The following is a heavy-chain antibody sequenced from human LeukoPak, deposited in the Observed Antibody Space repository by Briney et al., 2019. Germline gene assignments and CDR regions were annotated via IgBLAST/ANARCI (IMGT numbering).Heavy chain of an antibody. J-gene: IGHJ4*02. CDR1: GGSISSSSYY. D-gene: IGHD4-17*01. V-gene: IGHV4-39*01. Sequence: SETLSLTCTVSGGSISSSSYYWGWIRQPPGKGLEWIGSMLYSASAYNNPSLKSRVTISIDTSKSHFSLKLSSVTAADSAVYYCARHRRSTVTTGDFDYWGQGMLVTVSS. CDR2: MLYSASA. CDR3: ARHRRSTVTTGDFDY.